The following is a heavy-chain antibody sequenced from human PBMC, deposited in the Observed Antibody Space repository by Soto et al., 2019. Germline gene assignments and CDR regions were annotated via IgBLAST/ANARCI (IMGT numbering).Heavy chain of an antibody. D-gene: IGHD5-12*01. CDR2: VWYDGRNK. Sequence: QVQLVESGGGVVQPGRSLRLSCAASGFTFSTYGMHWVRQAPGKGLEWVALVWYDGRNKDYADSVKGRFTISRDNSKXXXXXXXXXXRDEDTXXYYCVRAAGYSGNDYVYYYGMDVW. V-gene: IGHV3-33*01. CDR1: GFTFSTYG. J-gene: IGHJ6*01. CDR3: VRAAGYSGNDYVYYYGMDV.